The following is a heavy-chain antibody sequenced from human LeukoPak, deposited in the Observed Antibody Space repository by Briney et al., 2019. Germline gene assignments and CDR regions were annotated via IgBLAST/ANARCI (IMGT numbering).Heavy chain of an antibody. Sequence: ASVKVSCKASGYTFTSYYMHWVRQAPGQGLEWMAIINPSGGSTSYAQKFQGRVTMTRDTSTSTVYMELSSLRSEDTAVYYCARDLGHRTWTVAGTYGYWGQGTLVTVSS. J-gene: IGHJ4*02. V-gene: IGHV1-46*01. CDR2: INPSGGST. CDR1: GYTFTSYY. D-gene: IGHD6-19*01. CDR3: ARDLGHRTWTVAGTYGY.